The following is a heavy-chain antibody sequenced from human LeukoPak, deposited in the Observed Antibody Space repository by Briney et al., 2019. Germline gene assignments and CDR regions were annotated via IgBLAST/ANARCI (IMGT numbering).Heavy chain of an antibody. J-gene: IGHJ4*02. CDR2: INHSGST. D-gene: IGHD1-26*01. CDR3: ARLSNTGSFDFDY. V-gene: IGHV4-34*01. Sequence: SETLSLTCAVYGGSFSGYYWSWIRQPPGKGLEWIGEINHSGSTNYNPSLKSRVTISVDTSKNQFSLRLSSVTAADTAVFYCARLSNTGSFDFDYWGQGTLVTVSS. CDR1: GGSFSGYY.